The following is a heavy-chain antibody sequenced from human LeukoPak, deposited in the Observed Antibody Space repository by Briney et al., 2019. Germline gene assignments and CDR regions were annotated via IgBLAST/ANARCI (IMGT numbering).Heavy chain of an antibody. D-gene: IGHD3-22*01. CDR2: IYYSGST. J-gene: IGHJ4*02. CDR3: ARYDSSGYYYFDY. V-gene: IGHV4-59*08. CDR1: GGSISSYY. Sequence: SETLSLTCTVSGGSISSYYWSWIRQPPGKGLEWIGYIYYSGSTNYNPSLKSRVTISVDTSKYQFSLKLSSVTAADTAVYYCARYDSSGYYYFDYWGQGTLVTVSS.